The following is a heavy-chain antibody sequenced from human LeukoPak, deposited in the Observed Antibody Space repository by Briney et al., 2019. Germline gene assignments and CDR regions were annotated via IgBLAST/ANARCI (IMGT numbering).Heavy chain of an antibody. CDR2: ISYDGSNK. J-gene: IGHJ4*02. CDR3: ARDLWFGELYY. D-gene: IGHD3-10*01. CDR1: GFTFSSYW. V-gene: IGHV3-30-3*01. Sequence: GGSLRLSCAASGFTFSSYWMSWVRQAPGKGLEWVAVISYDGSNKYYADSVKGRFTISRDNSENTLYLQMNSLRAEDTAVYYCARDLWFGELYYWGQGTLVTVSS.